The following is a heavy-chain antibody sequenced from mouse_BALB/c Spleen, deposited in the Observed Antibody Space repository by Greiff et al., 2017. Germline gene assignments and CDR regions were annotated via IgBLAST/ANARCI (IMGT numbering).Heavy chain of an antibody. D-gene: IGHD1-1*01. CDR3: ARCALYYYGSTDWYFDV. CDR2: IDPYNGGT. V-gene: IGHV1S135*01. J-gene: IGHJ1*01. CDR1: GYSFTDYN. Sequence: VQLKESGPELVKPGASVKVSCKASGYSFTDYNMYWVKQSHGKSLEWIGYIDPYNGGTSYNQKFKGKATLTVDKSSSTAFMHLNSLTSEDSAVYYCARCALYYYGSTDWYFDVWGAGTTVTVSS.